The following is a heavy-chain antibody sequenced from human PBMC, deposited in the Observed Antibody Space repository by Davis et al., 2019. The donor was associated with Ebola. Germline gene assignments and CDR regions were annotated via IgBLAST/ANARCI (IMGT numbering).Heavy chain of an antibody. CDR2: IYYSGST. CDR1: GGSISSYY. J-gene: IGHJ6*02. V-gene: IGHV4-59*01. CDR3: ARELTTGDYYGMDV. Sequence: SETLSLTCTVSGGSISSYYWSWIRQPPGKGLEWIGYIYYSGSTNYNPSLKSRVTISVDTSKNQFSLKLSSVTAADTAVHYCARELTTGDYYGMDVWGQGTTVTVSS. D-gene: IGHD4-17*01.